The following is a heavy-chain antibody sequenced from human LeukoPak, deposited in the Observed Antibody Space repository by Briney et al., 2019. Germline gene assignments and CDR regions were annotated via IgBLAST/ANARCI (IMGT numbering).Heavy chain of an antibody. D-gene: IGHD3-22*01. CDR3: ARDLPIIDYYDSSGYYVSDAFDI. CDR2: INPNSGGT. V-gene: IGHV1-2*06. J-gene: IGHJ3*02. Sequence: GASVKVSCKASGYTFTGYYMHWVRQAPGQGLEWMGRINPNSGGTNYAQKFQGRVTMTRDTSISTAYMELSRLRSDDTAVYYCARDLPIIDYYDSSGYYVSDAFDIWGQGTMVTVSS. CDR1: GYTFTGYY.